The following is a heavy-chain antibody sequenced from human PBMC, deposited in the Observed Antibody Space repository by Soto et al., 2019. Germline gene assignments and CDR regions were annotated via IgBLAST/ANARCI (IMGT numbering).Heavy chain of an antibody. V-gene: IGHV2-26*01. CDR3: ARIQYSSGWYNWFDP. D-gene: IGHD6-19*01. CDR2: IFSNDEK. CDR1: GFSLSNARMG. Sequence: QVTLKESGPVLVKPTETLTLTCTVSGFSLSNARMGVSWIRQPPGKALEWLAHIFSNDEKSYSTSLKSRLTISQDNSKSQVVLTMTNMDPVDTATYYCARIQYSSGWYNWFDPWGQGTLVTVSS. J-gene: IGHJ5*02.